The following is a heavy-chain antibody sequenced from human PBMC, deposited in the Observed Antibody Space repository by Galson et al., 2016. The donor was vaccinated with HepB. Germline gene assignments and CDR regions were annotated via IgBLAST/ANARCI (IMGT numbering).Heavy chain of an antibody. CDR1: GFSLDDYA. Sequence: SLRLSCAASGFSLDDYAMAWFRQAPGKGLEYLGFIRTKAYGETTLYAASVRGRFTISRDDSKSIVYLQMNSLRTDDTAVYYCVRDEDVHSGHDYDYWGQGTLVTVSS. J-gene: IGHJ4*02. CDR3: VRDEDVHSGHDYDY. CDR2: IRTKAYGETT. V-gene: IGHV3-49*03. D-gene: IGHD5-12*01.